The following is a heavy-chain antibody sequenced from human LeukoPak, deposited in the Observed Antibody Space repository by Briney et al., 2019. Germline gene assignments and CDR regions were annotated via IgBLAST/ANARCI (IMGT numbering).Heavy chain of an antibody. V-gene: IGHV3-23*01. CDR3: AKDQGPLPPSPLTG. J-gene: IGHJ4*02. CDR1: GFTFSSYA. CDR2: ISGSGGST. Sequence: GGSLRLSCAASGFTFSSYAMSWVRQAPGKGLGWVSAISGSGGSTYYADSVKGRFTISRDNSKNTLYLQMNSLRAEDTAVYYCAKDQGPLPPSPLTGWGQGTLVTVSS. D-gene: IGHD3-9*01.